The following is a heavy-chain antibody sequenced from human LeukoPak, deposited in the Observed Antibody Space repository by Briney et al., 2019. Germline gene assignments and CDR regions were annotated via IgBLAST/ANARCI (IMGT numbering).Heavy chain of an antibody. J-gene: IGHJ4*02. CDR2: INQDGSEN. CDR3: TTFYTRLTDY. D-gene: IGHD2/OR15-2a*01. V-gene: IGHV3-7*05. Sequence: GGSLRLSCAASGFTFNSYWISWVRQAPGKGLEWLATINQDGSENYYVDSVKGRFTISRDNAKSSLYLQMNSLRAEDMAVYYCTTFYTRLTDYWGQGTLVTVSS. CDR1: GFTFNSYW.